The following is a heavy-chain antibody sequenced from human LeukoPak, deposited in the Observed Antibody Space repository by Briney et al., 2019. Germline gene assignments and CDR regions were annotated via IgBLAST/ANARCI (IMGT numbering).Heavy chain of an antibody. CDR1: GGSFSGYY. J-gene: IGHJ4*02. D-gene: IGHD5-18*01. Sequence: SETLSLTCAVYGGSFSGYYWSWIRQPPGKGLEWIGEINHSGSTNYNPSLKSRVTISVDTSKNQFSLKLSSVTAADTAVYYCARGYSYGSLDYWGQGTLVTVSS. CDR3: ARGYSYGSLDY. CDR2: INHSGST. V-gene: IGHV4-34*01.